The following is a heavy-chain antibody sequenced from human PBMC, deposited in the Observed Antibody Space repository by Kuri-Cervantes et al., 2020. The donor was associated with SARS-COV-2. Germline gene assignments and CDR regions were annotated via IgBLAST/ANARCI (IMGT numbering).Heavy chain of an antibody. V-gene: IGHV3-30*04. CDR3: ARDGGSYMDV. Sequence: GESLKISCAASGFTFSSYAMHWVRQAPGKGLEWVAVISYDGSNKYYADSVKGRFTISRDNSKNTLYLQMNSLRAEDTAVYHCARDGGSYMDVWGKGTTVTVSS. D-gene: IGHD3-16*01. CDR2: ISYDGSNK. CDR1: GFTFSSYA. J-gene: IGHJ6*03.